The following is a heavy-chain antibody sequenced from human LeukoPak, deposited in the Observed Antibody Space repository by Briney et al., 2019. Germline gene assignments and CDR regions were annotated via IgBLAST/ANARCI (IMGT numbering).Heavy chain of an antibody. CDR2: IHNSGRP. D-gene: IGHD2-15*01. CDR1: ADTLSSGGLY. CDR3: ARGGYRFGGFYFDY. V-gene: IGHV4-31*03. Sequence: AQTLSLTCTVSADTLSSGGLYWAWLPQFPGLGLESVVFIHNSGRPRHKPSLKDRVAISVDKSRKQLALKLSSVTAADTAMYYCARGGYRFGGFYFDYWGQGIQVIVSS. J-gene: IGHJ4*02.